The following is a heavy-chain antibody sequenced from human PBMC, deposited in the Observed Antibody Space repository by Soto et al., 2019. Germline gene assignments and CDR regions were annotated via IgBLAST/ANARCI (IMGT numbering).Heavy chain of an antibody. D-gene: IGHD2-15*01. CDR1: GFTFSSYA. CDR2: INTSGGGK. CDR3: AKRVAAPYYFDY. Sequence: PGGSLRLSCAASGFTFSSYAMSWVRQAPGKGLEWVSSINTSGGGKYYADSVKGQFTISRDNSKNTLYLQMSSLRAEDTAVYYCAKRVAAPYYFDYWGQGTLVTSPQ. J-gene: IGHJ4*02. V-gene: IGHV3-23*01.